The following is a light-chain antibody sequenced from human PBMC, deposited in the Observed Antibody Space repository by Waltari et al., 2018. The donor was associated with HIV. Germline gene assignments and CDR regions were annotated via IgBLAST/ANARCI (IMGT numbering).Light chain of an antibody. CDR2: MND. CDR3: AAWDDSLSAWV. V-gene: IGLV1-47*01. J-gene: IGLJ3*02. CDR1: STNSGSDS. Sequence: QSVLTQPPSASETPGQRVRISCSGSSTNSGSDSVYWYQQLPGTAPKLLMYMNDERPSGVPDRFSVSKSGTSASLAISGLRSEDEADYYCAAWDDSLSAWVFGGGTKLTVL.